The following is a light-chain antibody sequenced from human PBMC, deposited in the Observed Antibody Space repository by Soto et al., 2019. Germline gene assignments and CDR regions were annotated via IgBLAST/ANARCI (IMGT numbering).Light chain of an antibody. V-gene: IGKV3-15*01. CDR2: GAS. CDR3: QQYNNWPQT. Sequence: EIVMTQSPATLSVSPGERATLSCRASQSVSSNLAWYQQKPGQAPRLLIYGASNRATGIPARFSGSGSGTEFTLTISSLQSEDFAVYYWQQYNNWPQTFGQRTKLEIK. CDR1: QSVSSN. J-gene: IGKJ2*01.